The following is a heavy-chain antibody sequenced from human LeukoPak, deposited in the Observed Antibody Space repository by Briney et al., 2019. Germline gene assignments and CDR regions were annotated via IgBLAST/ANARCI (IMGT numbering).Heavy chain of an antibody. CDR2: IDWNGGST. Sequence: GGSLRLSCAASGFTFDDYGMTWVRQAPGKGLEWVSSIDWNGGSTGYADSVKGRFTISRDNAKNSVYLQMDSLRAEDTALYYCARHERYCSRTSCYRWFDPWGQGTLVTVSS. CDR3: ARHERYCSRTSCYRWFDP. CDR1: GFTFDDYG. J-gene: IGHJ5*02. D-gene: IGHD2-2*01. V-gene: IGHV3-20*04.